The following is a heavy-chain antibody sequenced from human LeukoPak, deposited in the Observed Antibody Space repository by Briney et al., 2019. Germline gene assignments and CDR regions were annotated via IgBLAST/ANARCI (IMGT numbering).Heavy chain of an antibody. CDR3: ARGLYTSSFRRWLDY. D-gene: IGHD3-22*01. Sequence: SETLSLTGNVSGGSISSSTYFWGWIRQPPGLGLEWIGNIYYSGSTYYNPSLKSRVTISVDTYKNQFSLKLSSVTAADTAVYYCARGLYTSSFRRWLDYWGQGTLVTVSS. CDR1: GGSISSSTYF. V-gene: IGHV4-39*07. J-gene: IGHJ4*02. CDR2: IYYSGST.